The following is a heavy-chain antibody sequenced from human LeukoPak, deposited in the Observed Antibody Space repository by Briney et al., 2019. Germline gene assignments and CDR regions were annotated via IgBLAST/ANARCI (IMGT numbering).Heavy chain of an antibody. Sequence: GGSLRLSCAASGFTVSSNYMSWVRQAPGKGLEWVSVIYSSGSTYYADSVKGRFTISRHNSKNTLYLQMNSLRAEDTAVYYCAKTRAGGTDGVYFDYWGQGTLVTVSS. D-gene: IGHD3-16*01. V-gene: IGHV3-53*04. CDR1: GFTVSSNY. J-gene: IGHJ4*02. CDR2: IYSSGST. CDR3: AKTRAGGTDGVYFDY.